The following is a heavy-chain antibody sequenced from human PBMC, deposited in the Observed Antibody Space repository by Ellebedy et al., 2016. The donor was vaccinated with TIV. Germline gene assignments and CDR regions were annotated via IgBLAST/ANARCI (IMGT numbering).Heavy chain of an antibody. CDR3: ARELAAAGFFDY. CDR2: IISSNHYI. J-gene: IGHJ4*02. CDR1: GFTFSSYS. Sequence: GESLKIPCAVSGFTFSSYSMNWVRQAPGKGLEWVSSIISSNHYIYYADSVKGRFTISRDNAKNSLYLQMNSLRAEDTAVFYCARELAAAGFFDYWGQGTLVTVSS. V-gene: IGHV3-21*01. D-gene: IGHD6-13*01.